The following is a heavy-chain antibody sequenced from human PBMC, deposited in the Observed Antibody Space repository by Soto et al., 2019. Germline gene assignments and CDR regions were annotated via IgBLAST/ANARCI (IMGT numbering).Heavy chain of an antibody. J-gene: IGHJ6*02. D-gene: IGHD6-25*01. Sequence: RLSCAASGFTFSSYGMHWVRQAPGKGLEWVAVIWYDGSNKYYADSVKGRFTISRDNSKNTLYLQMNSLRAEDTAVYYCARDQSSEDYGMDVWGQGTTVTVSS. CDR2: IWYDGSNK. V-gene: IGHV3-33*01. CDR3: ARDQSSEDYGMDV. CDR1: GFTFSSYG.